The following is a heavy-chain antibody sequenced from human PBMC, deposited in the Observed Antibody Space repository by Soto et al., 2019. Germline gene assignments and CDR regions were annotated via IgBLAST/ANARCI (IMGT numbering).Heavy chain of an antibody. J-gene: IGHJ4*02. Sequence: PGGSLRLSCAASGFTVSSNYMSWVRQAPGKGLEWVSVIYSGGSTYYADSVKGRFTISRDNSKNTLYLQMNSLRAEDTAVYYCARDLIPDYGGNSGSDYWGQGTLVTVSS. D-gene: IGHD4-17*01. V-gene: IGHV3-53*05. CDR2: IYSGGST. CDR3: ARDLIPDYGGNSGSDY. CDR1: GFTVSSNY.